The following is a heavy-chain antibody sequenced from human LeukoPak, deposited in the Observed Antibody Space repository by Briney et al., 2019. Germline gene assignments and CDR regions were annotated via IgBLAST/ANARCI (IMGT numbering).Heavy chain of an antibody. Sequence: TGGSLRLPCVASGFTVSQHWTTWVRQAPGKGLGWVAHINADGSERDSVDSGTGRFSISKDNAKNSVYLQLSSLRAEDTARYYCARGHYGLDIWGQGTMVTVSS. V-gene: IGHV3-7*01. CDR2: INADGSER. CDR1: GFTVSQHW. CDR3: ARGHYGLDI. D-gene: IGHD4-17*01. J-gene: IGHJ3*02.